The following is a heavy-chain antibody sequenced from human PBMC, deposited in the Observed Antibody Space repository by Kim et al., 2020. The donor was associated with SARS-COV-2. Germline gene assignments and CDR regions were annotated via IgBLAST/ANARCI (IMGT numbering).Heavy chain of an antibody. D-gene: IGHD1-26*01. V-gene: IGHV4-59*08. CDR3: ARLSRGNGSYQRAAFNI. J-gene: IGHJ3*02. CDR2: VSYSGST. Sequence: SETLSLTCTVSGGSINSYYWNWIRQPPGKGLEWIGYVSYSGSTYYNLPLRSRVTMSVDASKNQFSLNLSSVTAADTAVYFCARLSRGNGSYQRAAFNIWGQGTMVTVST. CDR1: GGSINSYY.